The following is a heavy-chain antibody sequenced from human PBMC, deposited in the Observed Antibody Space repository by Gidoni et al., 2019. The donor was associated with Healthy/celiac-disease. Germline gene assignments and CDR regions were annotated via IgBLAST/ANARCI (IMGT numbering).Heavy chain of an antibody. CDR2: IKSKTDGGTT. CDR3: TTDGRTGYYTGYYYYGMDV. Sequence: EVQLVESGGGLVKPGGSLRLSCAASGFTFSNAWMSWVRQAPGKGLEWVGRIKSKTDGGTTDYAAPVKGRFTISRDDSKNTLYLQMNSLKTEDTAVYYCTTDGRTGYYTGYYYYGMDVWGQGTTVTVSS. CDR1: GFTFSNAW. D-gene: IGHD3-9*01. J-gene: IGHJ6*02. V-gene: IGHV3-15*01.